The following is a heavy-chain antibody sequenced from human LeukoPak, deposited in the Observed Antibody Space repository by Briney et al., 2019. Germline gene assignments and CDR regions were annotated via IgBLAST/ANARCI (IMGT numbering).Heavy chain of an antibody. Sequence: SETLSLTCTVSGDSISSGTFYWGWVRQPPGKGLEWIGSIHYSGNTYYNPSLKSPVTISVDTSKNQFSLKLSSVTAADTAVYYCARDRYKYYDILTGYYEVDWFDPWGQGTLVTVSS. J-gene: IGHJ5*02. CDR3: ARDRYKYYDILTGYYEVDWFDP. D-gene: IGHD3-9*01. CDR1: GDSISSGTFY. V-gene: IGHV4-39*07. CDR2: IHYSGNT.